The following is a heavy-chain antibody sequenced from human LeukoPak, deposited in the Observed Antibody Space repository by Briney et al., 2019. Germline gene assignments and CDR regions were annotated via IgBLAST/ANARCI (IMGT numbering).Heavy chain of an antibody. CDR3: AKDREFGATSDQYYFDY. Sequence: DPGGSLRLSCAASGFTFSSYGMHWVRQAPGKGLEWVAVISYDGSNKYYADSVKGRFTISRDNSKNTLYLQMNSLRAEDTAVYYCAKDREFGATSDQYYFDYWGQGTLVTVSS. CDR2: ISYDGSNK. CDR1: GFTFSSYG. D-gene: IGHD2-2*01. J-gene: IGHJ4*02. V-gene: IGHV3-30*18.